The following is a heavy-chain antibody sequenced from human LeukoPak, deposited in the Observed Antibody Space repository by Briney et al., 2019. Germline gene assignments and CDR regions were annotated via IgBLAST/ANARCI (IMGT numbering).Heavy chain of an antibody. CDR3: ARGVPYSTIPVY. Sequence: SETLSLTCSVSGGSISSSGYYWGWVRQPPGGGLEWIGTIYYSGTTYYNPSLESRVTISVDTSKNQLSLRLTSMTAADTAVYYCARGVPYSTIPVYWGQGTLVTVSS. D-gene: IGHD4-11*01. CDR2: IYYSGTT. J-gene: IGHJ4*02. V-gene: IGHV4-39*07. CDR1: GGSISSSGYY.